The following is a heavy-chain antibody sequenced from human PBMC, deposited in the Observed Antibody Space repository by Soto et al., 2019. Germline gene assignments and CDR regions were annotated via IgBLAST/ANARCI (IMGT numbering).Heavy chain of an antibody. CDR1: GGTFSSYA. CDR3: AREYSSSYRDAFDI. Sequence: VASVKVSCKASGGTFSSYAISWVRQAPGQGLEWMGGIIPIFGTANYAQKFQGRVTITADESTSTAYMELSRLRSDDTAVYYCAREYSSSYRDAFDIWGQGTMVTV. J-gene: IGHJ3*02. V-gene: IGHV1-69*13. CDR2: IIPIFGTA. D-gene: IGHD6-13*01.